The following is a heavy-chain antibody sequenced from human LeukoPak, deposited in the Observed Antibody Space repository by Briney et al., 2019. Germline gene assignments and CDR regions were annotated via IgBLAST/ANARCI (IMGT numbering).Heavy chain of an antibody. D-gene: IGHD2-15*01. CDR1: GYTFTSYG. CDR2: ISAYNGNA. J-gene: IGHJ6*02. Sequence: VASVKVSCKASGYTFTSYGISWVRQAPGQGLEWMGWISAYNGNANYAQKLQGRVTMTTDTSTSTAYMELRSLRSDDTAVYYCARDIGVVVAAYSVPLDYYYYYGMDVWGQGTTVTVSS. CDR3: ARDIGVVVAAYSVPLDYYYYYGMDV. V-gene: IGHV1-18*01.